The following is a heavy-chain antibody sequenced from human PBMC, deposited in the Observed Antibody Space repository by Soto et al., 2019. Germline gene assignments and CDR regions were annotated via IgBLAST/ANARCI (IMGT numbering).Heavy chain of an antibody. CDR2: IYYSGST. D-gene: IGHD2-21*02. V-gene: IGHV4-59*01. CDR1: GGSISSYY. CDR3: ARGSACGGDCYPLDY. J-gene: IGHJ4*02. Sequence: LSLTYTFSGGSISSYYWSWIRQPPGKGLEWIGYIYYSGSTNYNPSLKSRVTISVDTSKNQFSLKLSSVTAADTAVYYCARGSACGGDCYPLDYWGQGTLVTVSS.